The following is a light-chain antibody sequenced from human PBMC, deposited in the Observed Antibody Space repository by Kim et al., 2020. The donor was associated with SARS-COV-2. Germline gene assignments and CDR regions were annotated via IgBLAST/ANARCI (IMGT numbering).Light chain of an antibody. CDR2: SNN. CDR3: AAWDDSLNGYVV. V-gene: IGLV1-44*01. CDR1: SSNIGSNT. J-gene: IGLJ2*01. Sequence: RVTISSSESSSNIGSNTVNWYQQLPGTAPKLLIYSNNQRPSGVPDRFSGSQSGPSASLAISGLQSEDAADYYCAAWDDSLNGYVVFGGGTQLTVL.